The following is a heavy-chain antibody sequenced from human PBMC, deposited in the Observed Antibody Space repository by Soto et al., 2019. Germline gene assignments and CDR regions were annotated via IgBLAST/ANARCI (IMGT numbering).Heavy chain of an antibody. Sequence: ASVKVSCKASGYTFTSYGISWVRQAPGQGLEWMGWISAYNGNTNNAQKLQGRVTMTNDKSTSKAYMELRSLRSDDTAVYYCARDDKRGYFDWQPQGWFDPWGQGTLVTVSS. V-gene: IGHV1-18*01. CDR2: ISAYNGNT. J-gene: IGHJ5*02. D-gene: IGHD3-9*01. CDR3: ARDDKRGYFDWQPQGWFDP. CDR1: GYTFTSYG.